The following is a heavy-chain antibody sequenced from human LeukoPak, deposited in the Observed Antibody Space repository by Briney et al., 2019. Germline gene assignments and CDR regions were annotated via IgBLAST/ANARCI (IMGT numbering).Heavy chain of an antibody. Sequence: GGSLRLSCAASGFTFDNLAMSWVRQAPGKGLEWVSGISDSGRSAYYTDSVKGRFTISRDNSKNTVNLQMNNLRVEDTAVYFCARHDSFIPFWGQGRLVTVSS. J-gene: IGHJ4*02. CDR2: ISDSGRSA. V-gene: IGHV3-23*01. CDR1: GFTFDNLA. D-gene: IGHD5-18*01. CDR3: ARHDSFIPF.